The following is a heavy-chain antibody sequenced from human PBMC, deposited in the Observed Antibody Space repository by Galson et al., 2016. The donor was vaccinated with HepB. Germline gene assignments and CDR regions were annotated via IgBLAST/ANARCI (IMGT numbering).Heavy chain of an antibody. Sequence: SLRLSCAASGFSFDDYAMHWVRQAPGKGLEWVSGISWNSGSIGYAESVKGRFTISRDKARDSLYLQLNSLRAEDTGLYYCAKGVRTGYYYYGMDVWGKGTTVTVSS. J-gene: IGHJ6*04. V-gene: IGHV3-9*01. CDR2: ISWNSGSI. CDR3: AKGVRTGYYYYGMDV. CDR1: GFSFDDYA. D-gene: IGHD1-14*01.